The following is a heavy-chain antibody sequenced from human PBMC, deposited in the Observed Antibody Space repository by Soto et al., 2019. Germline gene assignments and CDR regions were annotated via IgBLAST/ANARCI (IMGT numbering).Heavy chain of an antibody. CDR1: EFTFGDYA. J-gene: IGHJ3*02. CDR3: AWRGGPGATDAFDI. CDR2: ISRKGFGCIT. V-gene: IGHV3-49*03. D-gene: IGHD5-12*01. Sequence: PGGSLRLSCAVSEFTFGDYAMTWFRQAPGNLLFLFFFISRKGFGCITEYVASVKGSFSISRDYFRSFAYLQMNSLKTEDTAVYYCAWRGGPGATDAFDIWGQGTMVTVSS.